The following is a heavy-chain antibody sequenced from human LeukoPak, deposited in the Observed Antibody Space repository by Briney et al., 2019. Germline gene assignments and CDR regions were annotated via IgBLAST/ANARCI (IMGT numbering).Heavy chain of an antibody. Sequence: GGSLRLSCAASGFTVSSNYMSWVRQAPGKGLEWVSVIYSGGSTYYADSVKGRFTISRDNSKNTLYLQMNSLRAEDTAVYYCAKDLEQLSLGAFDIWGQGTMVTVSS. CDR3: AKDLEQLSLGAFDI. J-gene: IGHJ3*02. D-gene: IGHD6-6*01. V-gene: IGHV3-53*05. CDR2: IYSGGST. CDR1: GFTVSSNY.